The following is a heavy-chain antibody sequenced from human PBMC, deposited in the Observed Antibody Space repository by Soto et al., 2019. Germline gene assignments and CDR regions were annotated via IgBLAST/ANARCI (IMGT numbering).Heavy chain of an antibody. CDR1: GFTFSSYG. CDR3: ARALYYYDSSGYYGS. V-gene: IGHV3-30*03. CDR2: ISYDRNNN. Sequence: GGSLRLSCAASGFTFSSYGMHWVRQAPGKGLEWVAVISYDRNNNYYTETVKGRFTNSRDNTKNTLYLQMNSLRAEDTAVYFCARALYYYDSSGYYGSWGQGTLVTVSS. J-gene: IGHJ5*02. D-gene: IGHD3-22*01.